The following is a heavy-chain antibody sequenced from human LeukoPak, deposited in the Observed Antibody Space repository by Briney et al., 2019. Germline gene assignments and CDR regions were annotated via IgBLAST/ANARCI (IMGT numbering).Heavy chain of an antibody. CDR1: GYTFTSYD. D-gene: IGHD3-3*01. Sequence: ASVKVSCKASGYTFTSYDIHWVRQAPGQGLELMAWMNPNSGNTGYAQKFQGRVTLTRNNPSSTVYMELNSLKFEDTAVYYCARGMGFWSGYYGYWGQGTPVTVSS. J-gene: IGHJ4*02. CDR3: ARGMGFWSGYYGY. CDR2: MNPNSGNT. V-gene: IGHV1-8*01.